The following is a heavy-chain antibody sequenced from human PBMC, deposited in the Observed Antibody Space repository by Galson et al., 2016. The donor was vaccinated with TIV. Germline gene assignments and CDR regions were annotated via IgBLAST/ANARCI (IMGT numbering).Heavy chain of an antibody. V-gene: IGHV3-33*01. CDR1: GFTFSLYG. J-gene: IGHJ4*02. Sequence: SLRLSCATSGFTFSLYGMHWVRQAPGKGLEWVAVIWNDATTTYYADSVKGRFTISRDNSKNTLYLQMNSLRAEDTAVYYCARSRGDMGITRGRFDYWGQGTLATVSS. D-gene: IGHD3-22*01. CDR2: IWNDATTT. CDR3: ARSRGDMGITRGRFDY.